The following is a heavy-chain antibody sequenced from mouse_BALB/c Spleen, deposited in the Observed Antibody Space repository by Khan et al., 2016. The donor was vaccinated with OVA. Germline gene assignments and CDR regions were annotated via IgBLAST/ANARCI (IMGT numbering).Heavy chain of an antibody. Sequence: VQLQQSGPELVKPGASVKISCKASGYTFTNYNMHWVKQSPGKSLEWIGYIYPYNGGTGYNQKFKSKATLTVDNSSSTAYMELRSLTTEDSAVYYCARGAYGNSYWFAYWGQGTLVTVSA. V-gene: IGHV1S29*02. CDR3: ARGAYGNSYWFAY. CDR2: IYPYNGGT. D-gene: IGHD1-1*01. CDR1: GYTFTNYN. J-gene: IGHJ3*01.